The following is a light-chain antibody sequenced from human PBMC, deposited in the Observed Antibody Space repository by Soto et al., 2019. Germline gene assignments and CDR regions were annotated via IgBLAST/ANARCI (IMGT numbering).Light chain of an antibody. CDR2: GAS. Sequence: EILFTQSPGTLSLSPGERATLSCRASQSVSSSYLAWYQQKPGQAPRLLIYGASSRATGTPDRFSGSGSGTDFTLTISSLQPEDFATYYCLQDYSYPWTFGQGTKVDIK. J-gene: IGKJ1*01. CDR1: QSVSSSY. V-gene: IGKV3-20*01. CDR3: LQDYSYPWT.